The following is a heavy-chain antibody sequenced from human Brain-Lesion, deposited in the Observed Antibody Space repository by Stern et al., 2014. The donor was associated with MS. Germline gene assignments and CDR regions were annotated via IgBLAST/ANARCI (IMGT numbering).Heavy chain of an antibody. CDR2: LFSPGET. Sequence: ESGPVLVKPTATLPLTCSVSGFSLSTAAMGVSWIRQPPGKALECLAPLFSPGETADSTSRKSRLTISKDTSRSQVVLTMTNMDPVDTATYYCARMREYCSGGICFAGYYDSWGQGTLVTVSS. J-gene: IGHJ4*02. CDR3: ARMREYCSGGICFAGYYDS. D-gene: IGHD2-15*01. V-gene: IGHV2-26*01. CDR1: GFSLSTAAMG.